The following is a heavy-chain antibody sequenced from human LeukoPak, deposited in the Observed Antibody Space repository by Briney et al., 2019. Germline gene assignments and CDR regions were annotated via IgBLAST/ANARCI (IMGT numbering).Heavy chain of an antibody. CDR3: ARGGVFLVDPAMVADY. V-gene: IGHV1-2*05. CDR1: GYTFTGYY. D-gene: IGHD5-18*01. Sequence: ASVKVSCKASGYTFTGYYMLWVRQPPGRGLEWLGRINPNSGGKNYAQKFQGRVTMTRDTSISTAYMELSRLRSNDPDAYYCARGGVFLVDPAMVADYWGQGTLVTVSS. CDR2: INPNSGGK. J-gene: IGHJ4*02.